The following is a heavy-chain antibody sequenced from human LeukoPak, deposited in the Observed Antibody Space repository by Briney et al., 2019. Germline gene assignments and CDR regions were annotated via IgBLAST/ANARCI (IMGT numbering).Heavy chain of an antibody. CDR3: ARAMVRGVTVDY. D-gene: IGHD3-10*01. V-gene: IGHV1-8*01. J-gene: IGHJ4*02. CDR2: MNPNSGDT. CDR1: GYTFTSYD. Sequence: ASVKVSCKASGYTFTSYDINWVRQAPGQGLEWMGWMNPNSGDTGYAQKCQGRVTMTRNTSISTAYMELSSLRSEDTAVYYCARAMVRGVTVDYWGQGTLVTVSS.